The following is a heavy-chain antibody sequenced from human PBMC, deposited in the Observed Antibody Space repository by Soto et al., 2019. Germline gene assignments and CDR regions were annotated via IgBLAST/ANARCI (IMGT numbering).Heavy chain of an antibody. CDR2: STPTSGGT. Sequence: ASGKVSYKASGYTLTRYYMHSARQAPGQGHAWMGWSTPTSGGTNYSQNFQGWGTMTRDTAFSTAYMELSRLRSDDTAVYYGARGIRVNIVATAGDYYYYVDACSNGTTVTVSS. CDR3: ARGIRVNIVATAGDYYYYVDA. J-gene: IGHJ6*03. CDR1: GYTLTRYY. D-gene: IGHD5-12*01. V-gene: IGHV1-2*04.